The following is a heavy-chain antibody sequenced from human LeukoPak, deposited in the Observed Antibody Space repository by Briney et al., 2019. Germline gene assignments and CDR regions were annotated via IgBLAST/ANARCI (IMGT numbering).Heavy chain of an antibody. J-gene: IGHJ4*02. CDR1: GGSISSSSYY. Sequence: SETLSLTCTVSGGSISSSSYYWGWIRQPPGKGLEWIGSIYYSGSTYYNPSLKSRVTISVDTSKNQFSLKLISVTAADTAVYYCATLGGSYGDHWGQGTLVTVSS. CDR2: IYYSGST. CDR3: ATLGGSYGDH. V-gene: IGHV4-39*07. D-gene: IGHD1-26*01.